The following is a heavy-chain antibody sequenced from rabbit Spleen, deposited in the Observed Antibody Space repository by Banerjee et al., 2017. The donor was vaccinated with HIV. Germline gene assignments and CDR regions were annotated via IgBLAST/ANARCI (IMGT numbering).Heavy chain of an antibody. J-gene: IGHJ6*01. CDR2: IEGGSSAFS. V-gene: IGHV1S45*01. CDR1: GVSFSGSSY. CDR3: ARDTGTSFSSYGMDL. Sequence: QEQLVESGGGLVKPGASLTLTCTASGVSFSGSSYMCWVRQAPGKGLEWIACIEGGSSAFSYFASWAKGRFTISKTSSTTVTLQMTSLTAADTATYFCARDTGTSFSSYGMDLWGPGTLVTVS. D-gene: IGHD7-1*01.